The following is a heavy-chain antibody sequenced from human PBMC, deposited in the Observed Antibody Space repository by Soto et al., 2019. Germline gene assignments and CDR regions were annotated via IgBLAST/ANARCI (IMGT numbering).Heavy chain of an antibody. CDR3: ATSMVRGVRDYYYGMDV. Sequence: PGGSLRLSCAASGFTFSSYAMHWVRQAPGKGLEWVAVISYDGSNKYYADSVKGRFTISRDNSKNTLYLQMNGLRAEDTAVYYCATSMVRGVRDYYYGMDVWGQGTTVTVSS. CDR1: GFTFSSYA. J-gene: IGHJ6*02. V-gene: IGHV3-30-3*01. D-gene: IGHD3-10*01. CDR2: ISYDGSNK.